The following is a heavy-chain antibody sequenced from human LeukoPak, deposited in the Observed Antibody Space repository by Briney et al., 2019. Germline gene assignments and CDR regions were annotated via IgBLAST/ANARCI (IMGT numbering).Heavy chain of an antibody. CDR1: EFTFSSYG. CDR3: ARPIDHFYDSSGEIADYGMDV. D-gene: IGHD3-22*01. J-gene: IGHJ6*02. V-gene: IGHV3-33*01. CDR2: ICFDGSNK. Sequence: GGSLRLSCAASEFTFSSYGMHWVRQAPGKGLEWVAAICFDGSNKYYADSVKGRFTISRANAKNTLYMQMNSLRAEDTAVYYCARPIDHFYDSSGEIADYGMDVWGQGTTVTVSS.